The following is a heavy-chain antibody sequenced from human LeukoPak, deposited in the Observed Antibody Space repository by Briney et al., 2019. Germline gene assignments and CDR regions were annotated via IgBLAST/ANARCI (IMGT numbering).Heavy chain of an antibody. Sequence: GGSLRLSCAASGFTFSSNWMHWVRQAPGKGLVWVSHISTDARTITYADFVKGRFTISRDNAKNTVYLQMNSLRAEDTALYYCVRGQATAWGLDYWGQGTLVTVS. J-gene: IGHJ4*02. CDR2: ISTDARTI. D-gene: IGHD6-13*01. CDR1: GFTFSSNW. V-gene: IGHV3-74*01. CDR3: VRGQATAWGLDY.